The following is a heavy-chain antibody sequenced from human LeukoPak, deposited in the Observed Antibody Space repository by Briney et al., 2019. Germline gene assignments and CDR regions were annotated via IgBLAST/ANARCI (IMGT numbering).Heavy chain of an antibody. CDR1: GFTFGDYA. CDR2: IRSKAYGGTT. J-gene: IGHJ4*02. CDR3: TRVGVPAAMPFDY. D-gene: IGHD2-2*01. Sequence: GGSLRLSCTASGFTFGDYAMSWVRQAPGKGLEWVGFIRSKAYGGTTEYAASVKGRFTISGDDSKSIAYLQMNSLKTEDTAVYYCTRVGVPAAMPFDYWGQGTLVTVSS. V-gene: IGHV3-49*04.